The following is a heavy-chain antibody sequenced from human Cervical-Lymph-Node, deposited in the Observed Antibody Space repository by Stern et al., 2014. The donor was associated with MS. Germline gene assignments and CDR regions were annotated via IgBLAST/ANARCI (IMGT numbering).Heavy chain of an antibody. CDR3: VRYGDYVDAFDM. CDR2: FDPDDAET. J-gene: IGHJ3*02. Sequence: QVQLVQSGAEVKKPGASVKVSCKVSGYSLTDLSMHLVRQPPGKGLEWMGGFDPDDAETIYAQQFQGRLTMTEDTSADTAYMELSSLRSEDTAVYYCVRYGDYVDAFDMWGQGTMVTVSS. D-gene: IGHD4-17*01. V-gene: IGHV1-24*01. CDR1: GYSLTDLS.